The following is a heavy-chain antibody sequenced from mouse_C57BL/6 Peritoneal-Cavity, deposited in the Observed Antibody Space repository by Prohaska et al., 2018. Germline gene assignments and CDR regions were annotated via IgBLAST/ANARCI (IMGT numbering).Heavy chain of an antibody. V-gene: IGHV5-12*01. CDR2: ISNGGGST. CDR3: ARQSNYVLDY. J-gene: IGHJ2*01. CDR1: GFTFSDYY. D-gene: IGHD2-5*01. Sequence: EVKLVESGGGLVQPGGSLKLSCAASGFTFSDYYMYWVRQTPEKRLEWVAYISNGGGSTYYPDTVKGRFTISRDNAKNTLYLQMSRLKSEDTAMYYCARQSNYVLDYWGQGTTLTVSS.